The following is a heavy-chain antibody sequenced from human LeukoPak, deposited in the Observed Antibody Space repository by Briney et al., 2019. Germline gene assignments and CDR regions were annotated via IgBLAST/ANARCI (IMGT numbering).Heavy chain of an antibody. D-gene: IGHD6-13*01. CDR1: GFTFSSYW. Sequence: QTGGSLRLSCAASGFTFSSYWMSWVRQAPGKGLEWVANIKQDGNEKYYLDSVKGRFTISRDNSEKTLYLHLNSLRVEDAAVYYCAKDGYSSIPGFHFEYWGQGTPVTVSS. V-gene: IGHV3-7*03. CDR2: IKQDGNEK. J-gene: IGHJ4*02. CDR3: AKDGYSSIPGFHFEY.